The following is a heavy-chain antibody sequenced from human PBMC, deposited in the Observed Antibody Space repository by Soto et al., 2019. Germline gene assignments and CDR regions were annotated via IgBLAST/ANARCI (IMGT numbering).Heavy chain of an antibody. V-gene: IGHV1-69*02. J-gene: IGHJ4*02. CDR3: ALGMVRGVMLDY. CDR2: IIPILGIA. D-gene: IGHD3-10*01. CDR1: GGTFSSYT. Sequence: QVQLVQSGAEVKKPGSSVKVSCKASGGTFSSYTISWVRQAPGQGLEWMGRIIPILGIANYAQKFQGRVTITADKSTSTAYMELSSLRSEDTAVYYCALGMVRGVMLDYWGQGTLVTVSS.